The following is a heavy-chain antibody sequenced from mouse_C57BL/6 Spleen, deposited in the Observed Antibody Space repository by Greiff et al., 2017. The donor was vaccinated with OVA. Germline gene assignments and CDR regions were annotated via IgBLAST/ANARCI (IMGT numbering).Heavy chain of an antibody. Sequence: VQLQQSGAELVKPGASVKLSCKASGYTFTEYTIHWVKQRSGQGLEWIGWFYPGGGSIKYNEKFKDKATLTADKSSSSVYMERSRLTSEDSAVYVCARHEEGTWSFDYWGQGTTLTVSS. J-gene: IGHJ2*01. CDR1: GYTFTEYT. V-gene: IGHV1-62-2*01. CDR2: FYPGGGSI. CDR3: ARHEEGTWSFDY.